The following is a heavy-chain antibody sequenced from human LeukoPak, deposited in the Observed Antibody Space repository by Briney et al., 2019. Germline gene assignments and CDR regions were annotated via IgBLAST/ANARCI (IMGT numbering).Heavy chain of an antibody. CDR2: MNPNSGNT. CDR1: GYTFTGYY. Sequence: ASVKVSCKASGYTFTGYYMHWVRQATGQGLEWMGWMNPNSGNTGYAQKFQGRVTMTRNTSISTAYMELSSLRSEDTAVYYCARGFSNWFDPWGQGTLVTVSS. J-gene: IGHJ5*02. CDR3: ARGFSNWFDP. V-gene: IGHV1-8*02.